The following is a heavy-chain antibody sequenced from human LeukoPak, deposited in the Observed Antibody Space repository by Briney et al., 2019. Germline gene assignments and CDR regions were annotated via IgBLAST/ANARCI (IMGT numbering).Heavy chain of an antibody. CDR1: GGTFSSYA. V-gene: IGHV1-69*13. J-gene: IGHJ1*01. CDR3: ARGCSSTSCYPNIRAEYFQH. CDR2: IIPIFGTA. Sequence: ASVSVSCKASGGTFSSYAISWVRQAPGQGLEWMGGIIPIFGTANYAQKFQGRVTITADESTSTAYMELSSLRSEDTAVYYCARGCSSTSCYPNIRAEYFQHWGQGTLVTVSS. D-gene: IGHD2-2*01.